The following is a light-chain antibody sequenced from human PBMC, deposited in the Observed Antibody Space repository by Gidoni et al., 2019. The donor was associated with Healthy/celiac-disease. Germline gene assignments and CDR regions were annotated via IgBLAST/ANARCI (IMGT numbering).Light chain of an antibody. CDR1: QSISSW. V-gene: IGKV1-5*03. CDR3: QQYNRGCS. J-gene: IGKJ2*04. CDR2: KAS. Sequence: DIQMTQSPSTLSASVGDRVTITCRASQSISSWLAWYQQKPGKAPKILIYKASSLESGVPSRFSGSGSGTEFTLTISSLQPDDFATYYCQQYNRGCSFGQGTKLEIK.